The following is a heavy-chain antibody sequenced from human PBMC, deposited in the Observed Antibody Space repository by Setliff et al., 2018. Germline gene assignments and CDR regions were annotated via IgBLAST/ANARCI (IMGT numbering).Heavy chain of an antibody. CDR3: ARGTKTMVINYWYFDV. D-gene: IGHD4-17*01. CDR1: GGSFSDYW. Sequence: SETLSLTCAVYGGSFSDYWWSWIRQLPGKGLERIAEIHHSGSTNFHPSLKSRVAISVDPSKKQFYLNLRSVTAADTAVYFCARGTKTMVINYWYFDVWGRGTPVTVSS. V-gene: IGHV4-34*01. J-gene: IGHJ2*01. CDR2: IHHSGST.